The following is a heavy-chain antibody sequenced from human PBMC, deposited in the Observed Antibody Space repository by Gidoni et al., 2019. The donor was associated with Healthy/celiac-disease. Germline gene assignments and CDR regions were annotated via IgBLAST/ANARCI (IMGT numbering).Heavy chain of an antibody. D-gene: IGHD6-13*01. Sequence: EVQLVESGGGLVQPGRSLRLSCAASGFTFDDYAMHWVRQAPGKGLEWVSGISWNSGSIGYADSVKGRFTISRDNAKNSLYLQMNSLRAEDTALYYCAKAHRIAAAGNWFDPWGQGTLVTVSS. CDR1: GFTFDDYA. CDR3: AKAHRIAAAGNWFDP. CDR2: ISWNSGSI. V-gene: IGHV3-9*01. J-gene: IGHJ5*02.